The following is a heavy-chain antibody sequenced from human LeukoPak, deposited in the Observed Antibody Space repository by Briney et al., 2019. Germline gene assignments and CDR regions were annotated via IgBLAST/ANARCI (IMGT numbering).Heavy chain of an antibody. CDR1: GLTFSSYW. D-gene: IGHD1-26*01. V-gene: IGHV3-74*01. CDR2: INSDGSST. Sequence: GGSLRLSCAASGLTFSSYWMHWVRQAPGKGLVWVSRINSDGSSTTYADSVKGRFTISRDNAKNTLYLQMNSLRAEDTAMYYCARYFGMVGATNAFDIWGQGSLVTVSS. J-gene: IGHJ3*02. CDR3: ARYFGMVGATNAFDI.